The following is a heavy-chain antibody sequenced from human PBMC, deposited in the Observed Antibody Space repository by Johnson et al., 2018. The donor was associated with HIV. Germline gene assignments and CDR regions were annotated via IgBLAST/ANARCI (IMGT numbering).Heavy chain of an antibody. CDR1: GFTFSSYW. CDR2: ISWNSGSI. V-gene: IGHV3-9*01. CDR3: AKDTGAYYYDSSGYWDAFDI. D-gene: IGHD3-22*01. J-gene: IGHJ3*02. Sequence: EVQLVESGGGLVQPGGSLRLSCAASGFTFSSYWMHWVRQAPGKGLEWVSGISWNSGSIGYADSVKGRFTISRDNAKNSLYLQMNSLRAEDTALYYCAKDTGAYYYDSSGYWDAFDIWGQGTMVTVSS.